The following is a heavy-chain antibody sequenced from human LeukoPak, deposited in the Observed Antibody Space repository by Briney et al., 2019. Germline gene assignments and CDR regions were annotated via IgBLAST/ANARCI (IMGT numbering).Heavy chain of an antibody. CDR3: ARTYYGSGSYYGY. J-gene: IGHJ4*02. D-gene: IGHD3-10*01. Sequence: ASVKASCKASGYTFTSYDINWVRQATGQGLEWMGWMNPNSGNTGYAQKFQGRVTMTRNTSISTAYMELSSLRSEDPAVYYCARTYYGSGSYYGYWGQGILVTVSS. CDR1: GYTFTSYD. V-gene: IGHV1-8*01. CDR2: MNPNSGNT.